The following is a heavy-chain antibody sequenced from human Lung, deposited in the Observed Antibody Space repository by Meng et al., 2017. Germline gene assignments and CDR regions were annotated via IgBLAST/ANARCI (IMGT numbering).Heavy chain of an antibody. CDR1: GYTFTAYY. V-gene: IGHV1-2*06. J-gene: IGHJ4*02. D-gene: IGHD2-21*01. Sequence: QVQLVQSGADVKKPGASAKVSCKASGYTFTAYYIHWVRQAPGQGLEWMGRINPNSGGTNFAQKFQGRVIMTRDTSISTAYMELNSLGFDDTAVYYCAKALGWGSSPDYWGQGILVTVSS. CDR2: INPNSGGT. CDR3: AKALGWGSSPDY.